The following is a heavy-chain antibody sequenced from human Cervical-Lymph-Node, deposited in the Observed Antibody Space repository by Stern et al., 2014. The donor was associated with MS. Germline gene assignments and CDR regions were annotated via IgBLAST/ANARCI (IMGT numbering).Heavy chain of an antibody. D-gene: IGHD2-2*01. V-gene: IGHV7-4-1*02. Sequence: VQLVESGSELKKPGASVKVSCKASGYTFTRNAMNWVRQAPGQRLEWMGWINTNSGNTPYAQGFTGRFVFSLDPSVSTAYLQISSLKAEDTAIYYCARVKPAAILDHWGQGTLVTVSS. CDR3: ARVKPAAILDH. J-gene: IGHJ4*02. CDR2: INTNSGNT. CDR1: GYTFTRNA.